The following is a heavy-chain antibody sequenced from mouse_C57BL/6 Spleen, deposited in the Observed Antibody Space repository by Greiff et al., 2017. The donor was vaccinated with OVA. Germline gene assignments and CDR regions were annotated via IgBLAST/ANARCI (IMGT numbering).Heavy chain of an antibody. CDR2: INPGSGGT. V-gene: IGHV1-54*01. CDR3: ARGGYSNYLDY. D-gene: IGHD2-5*01. Sequence: QVQLKQSGAELVRPGTSVKVSCKASGYAFTNYLIEWVKQRPGQGLEWIGVINPGSGGTNYNEKFKGKATLTADKSSSTAYMQLSSLTSEDSAVYFCARGGYSNYLDYWGQGTTLTVSS. J-gene: IGHJ2*01. CDR1: GYAFTNYL.